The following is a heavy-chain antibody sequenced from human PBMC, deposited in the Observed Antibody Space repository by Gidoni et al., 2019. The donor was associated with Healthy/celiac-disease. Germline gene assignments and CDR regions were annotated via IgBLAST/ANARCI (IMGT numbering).Heavy chain of an antibody. CDR3: AKDLLQQLVRGGWFDP. Sequence: EVQLLESGGGLVQPGGSLRLSCAASGFTFSSYAMSWVRQAPGKGLEWVSAISGSGGSTYYADSVKGRFTISRDNSKNTLYLQMNSLRAEDTAVYYCAKDLLQQLVRGGWFDPWGQGTLVTVSS. D-gene: IGHD6-13*01. CDR1: GFTFSSYA. CDR2: ISGSGGST. V-gene: IGHV3-23*01. J-gene: IGHJ5*02.